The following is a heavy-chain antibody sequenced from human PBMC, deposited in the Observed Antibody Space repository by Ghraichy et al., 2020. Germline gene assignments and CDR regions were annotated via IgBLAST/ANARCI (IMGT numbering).Heavy chain of an antibody. CDR2: ISSSGSTI. CDR1: GFTFSDYY. D-gene: IGHD2-2*02. CDR3: ARDRLVPAAIMSYYYYGMDV. J-gene: IGHJ6*02. V-gene: IGHV3-11*01. Sequence: GGSLRLSCAASGFTFSDYYMSWIRQAPGKGLEWVSYISSSGSTIYYADSVKGRFTISRDNAKNSLYLQMNSLRAEDTAVYYCARDRLVPAAIMSYYYYGMDVWGQGTTVTVSS.